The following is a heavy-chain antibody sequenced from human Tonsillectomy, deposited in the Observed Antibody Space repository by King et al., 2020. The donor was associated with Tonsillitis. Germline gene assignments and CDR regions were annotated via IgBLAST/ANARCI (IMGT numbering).Heavy chain of an antibody. CDR1: GSTFSSYA. CDR2: FRGSGGST. Sequence: VQLVESGGGLVQPGGSLRLACAASGSTFSSYAMSCVRQAPGRRLEWVSAFRGSGGSTYYAGSFKGRSTISRDNSKNTLYLQMNSLRAEDTAVYYCAKGVWVVAATNSLDYWGQGTLVTVSS. V-gene: IGHV3-23*04. CDR3: AKGVWVVAATNSLDY. J-gene: IGHJ4*02. D-gene: IGHD2-15*01.